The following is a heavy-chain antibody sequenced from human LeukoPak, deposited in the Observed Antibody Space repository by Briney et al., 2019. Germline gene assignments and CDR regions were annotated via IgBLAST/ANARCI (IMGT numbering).Heavy chain of an antibody. CDR1: GYTFTSYG. V-gene: IGHV1-18*01. J-gene: IGHJ5*02. CDR3: ARDRAFIVGGSYDWFDP. D-gene: IGHD1-26*01. CDR2: ISAYNGNT. Sequence: ASVKVSCKASGYTFTSYGISWVRQAPGQGLEWMGWISAYNGNTNYAQKLQGRVTTTTDTSTSTAYMELRSLRSDDTAVYYCARDRAFIVGGSYDWFDPWGQGTLVTVSS.